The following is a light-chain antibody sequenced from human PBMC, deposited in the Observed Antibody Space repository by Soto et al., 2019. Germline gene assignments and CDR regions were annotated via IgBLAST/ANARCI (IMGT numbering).Light chain of an antibody. Sequence: EIVLTQSPCTLSWSPGERATLSWRASQSMSSSQLAWYQQRTGQAPRLLVYGASTRATGIADRFSGSESGTDFNLTISRLEPEDLAVYYGQQYGSSGVTFGPGTKVDIK. CDR1: QSMSSSQ. J-gene: IGKJ3*01. CDR2: GAS. CDR3: QQYGSSGVT. V-gene: IGKV3-20*01.